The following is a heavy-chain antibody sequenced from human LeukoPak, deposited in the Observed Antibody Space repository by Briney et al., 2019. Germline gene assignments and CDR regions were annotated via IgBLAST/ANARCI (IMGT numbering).Heavy chain of an antibody. Sequence: GGSLRLSCAASGFTFSSYWMHWVRQAPGKGLVWVSRIHSDGSITSYADSVKGRFTISRDNAKNTLYLQMNSLRAEDTAVYYCARGTAGLSGMDVWGKGTTVTVSS. D-gene: IGHD6-13*01. V-gene: IGHV3-74*01. CDR2: IHSDGSIT. CDR3: ARGTAGLSGMDV. CDR1: GFTFSSYW. J-gene: IGHJ6*03.